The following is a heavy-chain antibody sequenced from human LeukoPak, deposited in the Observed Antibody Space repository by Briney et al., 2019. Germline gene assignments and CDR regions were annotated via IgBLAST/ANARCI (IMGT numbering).Heavy chain of an antibody. CDR2: IYSGGST. CDR3: AREDDAGGYASFDY. V-gene: IGHV3-66*01. D-gene: IGHD5-12*01. CDR1: GFTVSSNY. J-gene: IGHJ4*02. Sequence: GGSLRLSCAASGFTVSSNYMSWVRQAPGKGLEWVSVIYSGGSTYYADSVKGRFTISRDNSKNTLYLQMNSLRAEDTAVYYCAREDDAGGYASFDYWGQGTLVTVSS.